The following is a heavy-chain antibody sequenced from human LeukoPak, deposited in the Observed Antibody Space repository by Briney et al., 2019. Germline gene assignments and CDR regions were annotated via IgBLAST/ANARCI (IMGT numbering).Heavy chain of an antibody. CDR2: INPSGGST. J-gene: IGHJ3*02. D-gene: IGHD2-15*01. CDR1: GYTFTSYY. Sequence: GASVKVSCTASGYTFTSYYMHWVRQAPGQGLEWMGIINPSGGSTYYAQKFQGRVTMTRDTSTSTVYMELSSLRAEDTAVYYCARDLGGGYCSGGSCYGHGAFDIWGQGTMVTVSS. CDR3: ARDLGGGYCSGGSCYGHGAFDI. V-gene: IGHV1-46*01.